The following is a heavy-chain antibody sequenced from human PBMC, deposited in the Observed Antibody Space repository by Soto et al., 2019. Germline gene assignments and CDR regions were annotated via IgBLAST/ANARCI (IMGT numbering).Heavy chain of an antibody. Sequence: PSETLSLACSVSVGSSSGHYWTWMRQSPGKGLEWIGYIFYSGSTNYNPSLKSRVTISVDTSKNQFSLKMSSVTAADTAVYYCARVGSSGWSPDYWGRGTLVTVSS. CDR2: IFYSGST. CDR1: VGSSSGHY. V-gene: IGHV4-59*11. D-gene: IGHD6-19*01. CDR3: ARVGSSGWSPDY. J-gene: IGHJ4*02.